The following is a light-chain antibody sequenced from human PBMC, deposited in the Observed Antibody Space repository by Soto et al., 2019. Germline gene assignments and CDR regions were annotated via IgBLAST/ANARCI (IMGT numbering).Light chain of an antibody. CDR1: QSVSSN. CDR3: QQYNNWPPTWP. J-gene: IGKJ1*01. Sequence: EIVMTQSPATLSVSPGERATLSCRASQSVSSNVAWYQQKPGQAPRLLIYGASTRATGIPARFSGSGSGTEFTLTISSLQSEDFAVYYCQQYNNWPPTWPFGQGTKVAIK. CDR2: GAS. V-gene: IGKV3-15*01.